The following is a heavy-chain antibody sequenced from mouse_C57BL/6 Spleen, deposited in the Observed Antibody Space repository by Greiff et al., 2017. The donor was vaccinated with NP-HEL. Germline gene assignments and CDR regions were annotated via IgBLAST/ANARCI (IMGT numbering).Heavy chain of an antibody. CDR3: ATLIYDDQNAMDY. D-gene: IGHD2-3*01. J-gene: IGHJ4*01. CDR1: GYTFTSYW. Sequence: QVQLQQPGAELVMPGASVKLSCKASGYTFTSYWMHWVKQRPGQGLEWIGEIDPSDSYTNYNQKFKGKSTLTVEKSSSTAYMQLSSLTSEDSAVYYCATLIYDDQNAMDYWGQGTSVTVSS. V-gene: IGHV1-69*01. CDR2: IDPSDSYT.